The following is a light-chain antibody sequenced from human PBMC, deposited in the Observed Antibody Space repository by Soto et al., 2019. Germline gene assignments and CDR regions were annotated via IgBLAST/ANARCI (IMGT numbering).Light chain of an antibody. Sequence: QSVLTQPASVSGSPGQSITISCTGTSSDVGGYNYVSWYQQHPSKAPKLMIYDVSNRPSGVSNRFSGSKSGNTASLTISGLQAEDEADYYCSSYTSSSTPFVVFGGGTQLTVL. CDR2: DVS. CDR1: SSDVGGYNY. J-gene: IGLJ2*01. V-gene: IGLV2-14*01. CDR3: SSYTSSSTPFVV.